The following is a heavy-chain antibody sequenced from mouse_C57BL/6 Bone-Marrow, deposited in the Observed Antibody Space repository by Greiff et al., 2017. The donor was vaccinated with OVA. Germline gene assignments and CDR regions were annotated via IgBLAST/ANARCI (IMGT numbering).Heavy chain of an antibody. J-gene: IGHJ3*01. CDR1: GYTFTSYW. V-gene: IGHV1-72*01. Sequence: VQLQQPGAELVKPGASVKLSCKASGYTFTSYWMHWVKQRPGRGLEWIGRIDPTSGGTKYNEKFQSKATLTVDKPSSTAYMQLSSLTSEDSAVYYCARNPLITSVVATRAWFAYWGQGTLVTVSA. D-gene: IGHD1-1*01. CDR3: ARNPLITSVVATRAWFAY. CDR2: IDPTSGGT.